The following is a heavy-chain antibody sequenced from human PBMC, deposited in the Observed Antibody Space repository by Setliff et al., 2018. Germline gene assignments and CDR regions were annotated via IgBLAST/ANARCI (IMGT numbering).Heavy chain of an antibody. D-gene: IGHD6-19*01. V-gene: IGHV3-30*03. J-gene: IGHJ5*01. Sequence: PGGSLRLSCAASGFTFSSYGMHWVRQTPGKGLEWVAVISYDGSNKFYGGPVKGRFIVSRDNSKNTVFLQMNDLRVEDTAVYYCVTDPPNSGWSFDCWGQGTPVTVSS. CDR1: GFTFSSYG. CDR2: ISYDGSNK. CDR3: VTDPPNSGWSFDC.